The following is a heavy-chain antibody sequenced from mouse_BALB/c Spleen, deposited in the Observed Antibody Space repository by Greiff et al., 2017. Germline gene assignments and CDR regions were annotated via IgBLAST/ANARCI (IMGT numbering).Heavy chain of an antibody. Sequence: LQQPGSELVRPGASVKLSCKASGYTFTSYWMHWVKQRPGQGLEWIGNIYPGSGSTNYDEKFKDKATLTADKSSSTAYMQLSSLTSEDSAVYYCKTIYDGYPLFAYWGQGTLVTVSA. CDR1: GYTFTSYW. D-gene: IGHD2-3*01. J-gene: IGHJ3*01. CDR2: IYPGSGST. V-gene: IGHV1S22*01. CDR3: KTIYDGYPLFAY.